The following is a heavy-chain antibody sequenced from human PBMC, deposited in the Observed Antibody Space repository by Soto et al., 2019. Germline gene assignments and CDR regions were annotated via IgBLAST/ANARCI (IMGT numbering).Heavy chain of an antibody. CDR3: ASLYSSSWYPHLYYFDY. CDR1: GVTFSSYA. Sequence: GASVKVSCKASGVTFSSYAISWARQAPGQGLEWMGGIIPIFGTANYAQKFQGRVTITADESTSTAYMELSSLRSEDTAVYYCASLYSSSWYPHLYYFDYWGQGTLVTVSS. V-gene: IGHV1-69*13. D-gene: IGHD6-13*01. J-gene: IGHJ4*02. CDR2: IIPIFGTA.